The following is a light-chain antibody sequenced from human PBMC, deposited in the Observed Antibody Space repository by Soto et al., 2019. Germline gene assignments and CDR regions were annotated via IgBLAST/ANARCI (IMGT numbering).Light chain of an antibody. CDR2: YDS. Sequence: SYELTQPPSVSVAPGKTARITCGRNNIGSKSVHWYQQKPGQAPVLVIYYDSDRPSGIPERFSGSNSGNTATLTISRVEAGDEADYYCQVWDSSSDQEVFGGGTKLTVL. CDR3: QVWDSSSDQEV. CDR1: NIGSKS. V-gene: IGLV3-21*04. J-gene: IGLJ3*02.